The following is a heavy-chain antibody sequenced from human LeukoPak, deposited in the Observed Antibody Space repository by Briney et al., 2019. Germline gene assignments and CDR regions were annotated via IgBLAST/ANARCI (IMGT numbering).Heavy chain of an antibody. CDR2: ISSSTTYI. CDR1: GFSFSTYN. CDR3: AREVIGANSA. V-gene: IGHV3-21*04. D-gene: IGHD2-15*01. Sequence: GGSLRLSCAASGFSFSTYNMNWVRQAPGKGLEWVSSISSSTTYIYYADSVKGRFTIFRDDAKNSLFLQMNSLRADDTAVYYCAREVIGANSAWGQGTLVTVSS. J-gene: IGHJ4*02.